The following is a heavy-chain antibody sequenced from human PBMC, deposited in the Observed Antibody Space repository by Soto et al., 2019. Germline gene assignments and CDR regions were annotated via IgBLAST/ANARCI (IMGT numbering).Heavy chain of an antibody. CDR2: IYYSGST. CDR3: ARRSTSLLPSSAGAIDP. V-gene: IGHV4-39*01. D-gene: IGHD1-26*01. Sequence: QLQLQESGPGLVKPSETLSLTCTVSGGSISSSSYYWGWIRQPPGKGLEWIGSIYYSGSTYYNPSLKSRVTISVDTSKNQFSLKLSSVTAADTAVYYCARRSTSLLPSSAGAIDPWGQGTLVTVSS. CDR1: GGSISSSSYY. J-gene: IGHJ5*02.